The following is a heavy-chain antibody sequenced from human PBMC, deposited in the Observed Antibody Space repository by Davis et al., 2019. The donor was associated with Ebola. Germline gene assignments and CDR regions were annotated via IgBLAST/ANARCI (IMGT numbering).Heavy chain of an antibody. V-gene: IGHV3-7*01. Sequence: GGSLRLSCAASGFTVSSNYMSWVRQAPGKGLEWVANIKQDGSEKYYVDSVKGRFTISRDNAKNSLYLQMNSLRAEDTAVYYCARTAVAGTGDYWGQGTLVTVSS. D-gene: IGHD6-19*01. CDR3: ARTAVAGTGDY. CDR1: GFTVSSNY. CDR2: IKQDGSEK. J-gene: IGHJ4*02.